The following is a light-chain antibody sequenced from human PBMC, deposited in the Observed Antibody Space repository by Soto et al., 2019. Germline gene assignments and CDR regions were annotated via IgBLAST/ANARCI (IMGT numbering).Light chain of an antibody. CDR2: GSS. Sequence: EVVLTQSPGTLSLSPGETATLSCRASQSVNSDFLAWYQQKPGQAPRLLVYGSSTRAAGVPDRFSGSGSGTDFTLTISRLEPEDFAVYYCQQYCRSPLLYTFGQGTKLGVK. CDR1: QSVNSDF. V-gene: IGKV3-20*01. J-gene: IGKJ2*01. CDR3: QQYCRSPLLYT.